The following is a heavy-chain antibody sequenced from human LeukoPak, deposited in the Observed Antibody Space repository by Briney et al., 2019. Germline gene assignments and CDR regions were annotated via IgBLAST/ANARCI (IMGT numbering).Heavy chain of an antibody. CDR2: ISSSSSTI. J-gene: IGHJ6*02. V-gene: IGHV3-48*02. D-gene: IGHD6-13*01. CDR3: ARVEQQPRAVCGMDV. CDR1: GFTFNTYS. Sequence: GGSLRLSCAASGFTFNTYSMNWVRQAPGKVLEWVSHISSSSSTIYYADSVKGRFTISRDNAKTSLYLQMNSLRDDDTAVYYCARVEQQPRAVCGMDVWGPGTTVTVSS.